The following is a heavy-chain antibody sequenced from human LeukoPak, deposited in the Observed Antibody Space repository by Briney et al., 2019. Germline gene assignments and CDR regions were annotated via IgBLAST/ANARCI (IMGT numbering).Heavy chain of an antibody. D-gene: IGHD6-13*01. V-gene: IGHV4-61*01. CDR3: ARGYRSSWYQVDY. CDR1: AGSLTRGSYL. Sequence: SQTLSLTCLVSAGSLTRGSYLWSWILHPPGNGREWIGLIYYNGNTNSSPSLKSRVTISVDTSKSQFSLKLTSVTAADTAVYYCARGYRSSWYQVDYWGQGTLVTVSS. J-gene: IGHJ4*02. CDR2: IYYNGNT.